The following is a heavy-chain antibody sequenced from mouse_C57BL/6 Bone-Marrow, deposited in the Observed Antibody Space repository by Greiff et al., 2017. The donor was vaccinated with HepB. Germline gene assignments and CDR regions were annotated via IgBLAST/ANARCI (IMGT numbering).Heavy chain of an antibody. J-gene: IGHJ3*02. D-gene: IGHD2-3*01. Sequence: EVMLVESGGGLVQPKGSLKLSCAASGFSFNTYAMNWVRQAPGKGLEWVARIRSKSNNYATYYADSVKDRFTISRDDSESMLYLQMNNLKTEDTAMYYCVRHGWLLRKWGQGTLVTVSA. CDR1: GFSFNTYA. CDR3: VRHGWLLRK. CDR2: IRSKSNNYAT. V-gene: IGHV10-1*01.